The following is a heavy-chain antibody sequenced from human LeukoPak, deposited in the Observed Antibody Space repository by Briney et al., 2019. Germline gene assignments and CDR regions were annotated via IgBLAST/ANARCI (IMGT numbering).Heavy chain of an antibody. CDR2: IIPIFGTA. D-gene: IGHD4-17*01. CDR1: GGTFSSYA. V-gene: IGHV1-69*13. J-gene: IGHJ3*02. CDR3: ARDHLNYGDYLDAFDI. Sequence: SVKVSCKASGGTFSSYAISWVRQAPGQGREWMGGIIPIFGTANYAQKFQGRVTITADESRRTAYMALSSLRSQATAVYYCARDHLNYGDYLDAFDIWGQGTMVTVSS.